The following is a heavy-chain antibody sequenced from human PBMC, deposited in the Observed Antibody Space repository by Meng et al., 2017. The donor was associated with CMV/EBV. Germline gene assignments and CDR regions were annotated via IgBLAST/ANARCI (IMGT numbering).Heavy chain of an antibody. CDR2: INPNSGGT. CDR1: GYTFTGYY. J-gene: IGHJ6*02. CDR3: ARNEPHGYSSSWYGRPISYYGMDV. V-gene: IGHV1-2*02. Sequence: ASVKVSCKASGYTFTGYYMHWVRQAPGQGLEWMGWINPNSGGTNYAQKFQGRVTMTRDTSISTAYMELSRLRSEDTAVYYCARNEPHGYSSSWYGRPISYYGMDVWGQGTTVTVSS. D-gene: IGHD6-13*01.